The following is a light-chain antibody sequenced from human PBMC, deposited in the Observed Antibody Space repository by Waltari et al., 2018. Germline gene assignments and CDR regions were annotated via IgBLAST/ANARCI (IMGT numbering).Light chain of an antibody. CDR1: QHVNSH. CDR2: GAS. CDR3: QQYNNGPPGT. Sequence: ETVMTQSPGTLSVPPGERATLSCRASQHVNSHLAWYQQKFGQAPRLLIYGASNRAIGIPARFSGSESGTEFTLTINSLQSEDFAVDYCQQYNNGPPGTFGQGTKVEFK. J-gene: IGKJ2*01. V-gene: IGKV3-15*01.